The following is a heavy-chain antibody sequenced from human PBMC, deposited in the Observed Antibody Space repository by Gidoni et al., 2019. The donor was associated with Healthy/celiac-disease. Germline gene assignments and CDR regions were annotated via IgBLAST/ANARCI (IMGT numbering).Heavy chain of an antibody. Sequence: QVQLVQSGAEVKKPGASVKVSCKTSGSTFTGYYMHWVRQAPGQGPEWMGWINPNSGGTNYAQKFQGRVTMTRDTSISTAYMELSRLRSDDTAVYYCARDRLGYSSTACDFWGQGTLVIVSS. CDR2: INPNSGGT. V-gene: IGHV1-2*02. D-gene: IGHD6-13*01. CDR1: GSTFTGYY. CDR3: ARDRLGYSSTACDF. J-gene: IGHJ4*02.